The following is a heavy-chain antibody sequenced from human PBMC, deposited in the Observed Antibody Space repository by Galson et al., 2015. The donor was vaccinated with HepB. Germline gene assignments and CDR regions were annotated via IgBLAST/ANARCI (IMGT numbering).Heavy chain of an antibody. D-gene: IGHD2-15*01. Sequence: SLRLSCADSGFTFSRYCLTWVRQAPGKGLEWVANIKQDGSEKFYVDSVKGRFTISRDNAKKLLYLQMNSLRAEDTAVYYCARVQVDLYFYYGMDVWGQGTTVTVSS. CDR3: ARVQVDLYFYYGMDV. V-gene: IGHV3-7*01. CDR1: GFTFSRYC. J-gene: IGHJ6*02. CDR2: IKQDGSEK.